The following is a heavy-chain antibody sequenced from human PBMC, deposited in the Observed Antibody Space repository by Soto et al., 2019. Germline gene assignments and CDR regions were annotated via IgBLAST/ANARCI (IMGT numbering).Heavy chain of an antibody. CDR2: IYHSGST. CDR1: GGSISSGGYS. V-gene: IGHV4-30-2*01. Sequence: SETLSLTCAVSGGSISSGGYSWSWIRQPPGKGLEWIGYIYHSGSTYYNPSLKGRVTISVDRSKNHFSLKLSSVTAADTAVHYCARVQSPWGQGTLVTVSS. CDR3: ARVQSP. J-gene: IGHJ5*02. D-gene: IGHD6-19*01.